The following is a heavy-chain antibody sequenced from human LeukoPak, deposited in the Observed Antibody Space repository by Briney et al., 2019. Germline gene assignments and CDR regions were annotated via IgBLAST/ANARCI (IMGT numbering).Heavy chain of an antibody. CDR3: AKSSGDYFFDY. D-gene: IGHD3-22*01. V-gene: IGHV3-30*04. J-gene: IGHJ4*02. CDR2: ISSDGSHK. Sequence: GGSLRLSCTASGFTFNSYPMHWVRQAPGKGLEWVSSISSDGSHKYYADSVKGRFTISRDNSGNTLYLQMQSLRPDDTAVYYCAKSSGDYFFDYWGQGTLVTVSS. CDR1: GFTFNSYP.